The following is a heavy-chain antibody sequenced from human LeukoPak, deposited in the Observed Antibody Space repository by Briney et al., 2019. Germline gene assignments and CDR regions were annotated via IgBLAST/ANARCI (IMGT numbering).Heavy chain of an antibody. CDR3: ARSNIAEDYFDY. V-gene: IGHV4-34*01. CDR2: INHSGST. J-gene: IGHJ4*02. D-gene: IGHD6-13*01. Sequence: SETLSLTCAVYGGSFSGYYWSWIRQPPGKGLEWIGEINHSGSTNYNPSLKSRVTISVDKSKNQFSLKLSSVTAADTAVYYCARSNIAEDYFDYWGQGTLVTVSS. CDR1: GGSFSGYY.